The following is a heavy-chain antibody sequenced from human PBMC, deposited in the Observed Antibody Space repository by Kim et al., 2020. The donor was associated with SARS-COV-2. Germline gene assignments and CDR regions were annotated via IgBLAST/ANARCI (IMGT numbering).Heavy chain of an antibody. Sequence: GGSLRLSCAASGFTFSSYTMNWVRQAPGKGLEWVSIITGSGGSTYYADSVKGRFTISRDNSKNTLFLQMNSLRVEDTAVYYCAKVGAGIRDGMGVWGQGT. V-gene: IGHV3-23*01. J-gene: IGHJ6*02. CDR3: AKVGAGIRDGMGV. D-gene: IGHD1-20*01. CDR2: ITGSGGST. CDR1: GFTFSSYT.